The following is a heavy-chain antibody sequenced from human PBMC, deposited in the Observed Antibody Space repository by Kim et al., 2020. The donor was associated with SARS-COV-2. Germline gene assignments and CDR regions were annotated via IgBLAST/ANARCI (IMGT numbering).Heavy chain of an antibody. CDR3: ARYCSGGSCQNSPYYYYGMDV. CDR1: GGTFSSYA. V-gene: IGHV1-69*13. J-gene: IGHJ6*02. Sequence: SVKVSCKASGGTFSSYAISWVRQAPGQGLEWMGGIIPIFGTANYAQKFQGRVTITADESTSTAYMELSSLRSEDTAVYYCARYCSGGSCQNSPYYYYGMDVWGQGTTVTVSS. D-gene: IGHD2-15*01. CDR2: IIPIFGTA.